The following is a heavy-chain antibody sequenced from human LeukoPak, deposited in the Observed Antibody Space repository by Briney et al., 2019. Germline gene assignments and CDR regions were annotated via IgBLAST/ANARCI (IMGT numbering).Heavy chain of an antibody. CDR1: GGSFSGYY. D-gene: IGHD3-3*01. CDR3: ARAYYDFWSGRYFDC. CDR2: INHSGST. Sequence: SETLSLTCAVYGGSFSGYYWSWIRQPPGKGLEWIGEINHSGSTNYNPSLKSRVTISVDTSKNQFSLKLSSVTAADTAVYYCARAYYDFWSGRYFDCWGQGTLVTVSS. V-gene: IGHV4-34*01. J-gene: IGHJ4*02.